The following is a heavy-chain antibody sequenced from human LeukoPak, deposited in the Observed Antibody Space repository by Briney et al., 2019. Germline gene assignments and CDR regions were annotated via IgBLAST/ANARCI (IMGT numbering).Heavy chain of an antibody. CDR2: ISAYNGDT. CDR1: GYSFSTYG. CDR3: ARDRGSLEVRHLRTSDL. Sequence: ASVKVSCKASGYSFSTYGITWVRQVPGQGLEWMGWISAYNGDTNYAQKFQARLTLTTDISTSTSYMELGRLRSDDTAVYFCARDRGSLEVRHLRTSDLWGQGTLVIVSS. J-gene: IGHJ4*02. V-gene: IGHV1-18*01. D-gene: IGHD3-10*01.